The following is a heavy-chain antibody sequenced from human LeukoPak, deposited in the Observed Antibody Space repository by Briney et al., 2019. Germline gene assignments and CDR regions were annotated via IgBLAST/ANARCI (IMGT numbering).Heavy chain of an antibody. CDR3: GKDPNGDYVGAFQFQR. Sequence: PGGSLRLSCVASVFTFSNYAMVWVHQAPGKGLEWVSAVGGSGCSTYYADSVNGRFTISRDNSKNIMYLQMNSLRGEDTAVYYCGKDPNGDYVGAFQFQRWGQGTLVTVSS. V-gene: IGHV3-23*01. CDR2: VGGSGCST. J-gene: IGHJ1*01. CDR1: VFTFSNYA. D-gene: IGHD4-17*01.